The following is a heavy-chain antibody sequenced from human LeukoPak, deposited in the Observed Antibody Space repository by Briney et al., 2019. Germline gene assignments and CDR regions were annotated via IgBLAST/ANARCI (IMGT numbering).Heavy chain of an antibody. Sequence: SVKVSCKASGGTFSSYAISWVRQAPGQGLEWMGGIIPIFGTANYAQKFQGRVTLTRDMSTSTDYLELSSLRSEDTAVYYCARDNSVRDEAWWFNPWGQGTLVTVPS. CDR1: GGTFSSYA. V-gene: IGHV1-69*05. D-gene: IGHD5-24*01. J-gene: IGHJ5*02. CDR2: IIPIFGTA. CDR3: ARDNSVRDEAWWFNP.